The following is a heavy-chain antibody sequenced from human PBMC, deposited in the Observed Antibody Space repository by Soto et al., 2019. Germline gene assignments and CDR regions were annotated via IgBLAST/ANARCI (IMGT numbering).Heavy chain of an antibody. CDR2: ISYDGSNK. V-gene: IGHV3-30-3*01. CDR1: GFTFSSYA. Sequence: GGSLRLSCAASGFTFSSYAMHWVRQAPGKGLEWVAVISYDGSNKYYADSVKGRFTISRDNSKNTLYLQMNSLRAEDTAVYYCARAFRVPAANPPVISTDLDYWGQGTLVTVSS. D-gene: IGHD2-2*01. J-gene: IGHJ4*02. CDR3: ARAFRVPAANPPVISTDLDY.